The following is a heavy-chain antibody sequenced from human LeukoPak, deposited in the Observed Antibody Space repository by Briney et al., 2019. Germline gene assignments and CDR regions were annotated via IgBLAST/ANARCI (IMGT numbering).Heavy chain of an antibody. CDR2: ISSSSTTI. CDR1: GFTFSNYG. D-gene: IGHD6-19*01. V-gene: IGHV3-48*02. Sequence: GGSLRLSCAASGFTFSNYGMHWVRQAPGKGLEWVSYISSSSTTIYYTDSVKGRFTISRDNAKNSLYLQMNSLRDEDTAVYYCARAWAVADNNWFDPWGQGTLVTVSS. CDR3: ARAWAVADNNWFDP. J-gene: IGHJ5*02.